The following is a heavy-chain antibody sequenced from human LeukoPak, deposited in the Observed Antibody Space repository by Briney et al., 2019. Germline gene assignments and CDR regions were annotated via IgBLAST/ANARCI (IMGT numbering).Heavy chain of an antibody. Sequence: GGSLRLSCTASGFTFGDYGMSWVRQAPGKGLEWVGFIRSKAYGGTTEYAASVKGRFTISRDDSKSIAYLQMNSLKTEDTAVCYCSGSFGELTFFDYWGQGTLVTVSS. CDR3: SGSFGELTFFDY. V-gene: IGHV3-49*04. D-gene: IGHD3-10*01. CDR1: GFTFGDYG. CDR2: IRSKAYGGTT. J-gene: IGHJ4*02.